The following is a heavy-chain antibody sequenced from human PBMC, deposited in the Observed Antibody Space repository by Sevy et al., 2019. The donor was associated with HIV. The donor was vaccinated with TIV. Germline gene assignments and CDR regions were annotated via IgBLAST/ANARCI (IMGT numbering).Heavy chain of an antibody. Sequence: GGSLRLSCAASGFTFSSYAMHWVRQAPGKGLEGVAVISYDGSNKYYADSVKGRFTISRDNSKNTLYLQMNSLRAEDTAVYYCARERAGRYFDWLARSTGMDVWCQGTTVTVSS. V-gene: IGHV3-30-3*01. D-gene: IGHD3-9*01. CDR2: ISYDGSNK. CDR1: GFTFSSYA. J-gene: IGHJ6*02. CDR3: ARERAGRYFDWLARSTGMDV.